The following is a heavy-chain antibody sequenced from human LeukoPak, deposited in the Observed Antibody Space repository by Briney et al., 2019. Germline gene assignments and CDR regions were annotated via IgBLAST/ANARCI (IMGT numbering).Heavy chain of an antibody. D-gene: IGHD6-13*01. J-gene: IGHJ4*02. CDR3: ARTLPGRIADNYFDY. CDR1: GDDISSSNW. V-gene: IGHV4-4*02. CDR2: VYHSGST. Sequence: SETLSLTCSVSGDDISSSNWWTWVRQPPQKGLEWIGEVYHSGSTNYNPSLKSRVTISVDTSKNQFSLKLSSVTAADTAVYYCARTLPGRIADNYFDYWGQGTLVTVSS.